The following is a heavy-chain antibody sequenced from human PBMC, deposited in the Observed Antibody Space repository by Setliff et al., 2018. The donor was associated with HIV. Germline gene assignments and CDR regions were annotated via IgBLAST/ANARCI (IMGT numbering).Heavy chain of an antibody. CDR2: IDSSGTT. CDR1: GGSFGVYR. Sequence: SETLSLTCTTSGGSFGVYRWSWIRQSAGRGLEWIGRIDSSGTTDYKPSLKGRVAISVDTSRNQFSLRVTSVTAADTAVYFCARDRHSSGLGGYGPWGPGILVTVSS. J-gene: IGHJ5*02. D-gene: IGHD3-10*01. CDR3: ARDRHSSGLGGYGP. V-gene: IGHV4-4*07.